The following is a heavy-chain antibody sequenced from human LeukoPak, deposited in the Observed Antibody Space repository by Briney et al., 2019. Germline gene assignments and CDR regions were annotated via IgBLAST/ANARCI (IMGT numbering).Heavy chain of an antibody. D-gene: IGHD5-18*01. Sequence: NTSETLSLTCSVSGGSIRNSGYYWCWIRQPPGKGLEWIASVYHSGSTYYNPSLKSRVTPSVDTSKNQFSLNLMSVTAADTAVYYCARSNGLTAMVTGNSGRHIAFDLWGQGTLVTVSS. J-gene: IGHJ4*02. CDR3: ARSNGLTAMVTGNSGRHIAFDL. CDR2: VYHSGST. V-gene: IGHV4-39*07. CDR1: GGSIRNSGYY.